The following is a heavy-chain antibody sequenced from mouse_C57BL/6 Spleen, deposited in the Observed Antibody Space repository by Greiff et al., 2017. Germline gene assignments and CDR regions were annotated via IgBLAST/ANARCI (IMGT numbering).Heavy chain of an antibody. CDR2: IGPGSGST. J-gene: IGHJ2*01. CDR1: GYTFTDYY. V-gene: IGHV1-77*01. Sequence: QVQLQQSGAELVKPGASVKISCKASGYTFTDYYINWVKQRPGQGLEWIGKIGPGSGSTYYNEKLKGKAPLTADKSSSTAYMQLSSLTSEDSAVYVCASDYGSSLDYWGQGTTLTVST. D-gene: IGHD1-1*01. CDR3: ASDYGSSLDY.